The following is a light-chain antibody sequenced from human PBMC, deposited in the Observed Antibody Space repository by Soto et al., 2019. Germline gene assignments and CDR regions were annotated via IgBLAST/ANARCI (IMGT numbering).Light chain of an antibody. CDR1: QGIRNY. CDR3: QKYNSDQLN. V-gene: IGKV1-27*01. CDR2: AAS. Sequence: DIQMTQSPSSLSASVADRVTITCRASQGIRNYLAWYKQKPGKVPTLLIYAASTLQSGVPSRFSGSGYGTDLPLTLSSLQPEDVATYYSQKYNSDQLNFGGGTKVDI. J-gene: IGKJ4*01.